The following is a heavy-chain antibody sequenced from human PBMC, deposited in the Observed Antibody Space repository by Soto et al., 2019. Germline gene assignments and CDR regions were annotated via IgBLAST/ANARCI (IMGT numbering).Heavy chain of an antibody. CDR1: GYTFTSYY. Sequence: QVQLVQSGAGVKKPGASVKVSCKASGYTFTSYYMHWVRQAPGQGLEWMGIINPSGGSTSYAQKFQGRVSMTRDTSPRTVYMELSRLRSEDTAVYYSAREGRRSYRRGWSFFDYWVQGTLVTVSS. J-gene: IGHJ4*02. CDR2: INPSGGST. V-gene: IGHV1-46*01. D-gene: IGHD6-19*01. CDR3: AREGRRSYRRGWSFFDY.